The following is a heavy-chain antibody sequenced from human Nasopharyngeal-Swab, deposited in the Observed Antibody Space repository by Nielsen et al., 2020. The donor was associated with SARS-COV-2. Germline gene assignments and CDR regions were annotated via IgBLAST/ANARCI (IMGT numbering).Heavy chain of an antibody. Sequence: WRRQPPEKGIEGIGEMNHSGSTKNTQSLKSRVTISGDTSKNQFSLNLNCETAADTAVYYCVRATSKDIVATFLNYYYYGLDVWGQGTPVTVSS. CDR2: MNHSGST. CDR3: VRATSKDIVATFLNYYYYGLDV. D-gene: IGHD5-12*01. V-gene: IGHV4-34*01. J-gene: IGHJ6*02.